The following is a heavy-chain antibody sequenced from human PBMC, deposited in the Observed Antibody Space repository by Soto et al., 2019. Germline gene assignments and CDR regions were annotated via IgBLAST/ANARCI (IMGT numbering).Heavy chain of an antibody. J-gene: IGHJ6*03. D-gene: IGHD3-3*01. CDR3: AKDMYDFWSGYKYIPSYMYV. Sequence: QVQLVESGGGVVQPGRSLRLSCAASGFTFSSYGMHWVRQAPGKGLEWVAVISYDGSNKYYADSVKGRFTISRDNSKNTLYLQMNSLRAEDTDVYYCAKDMYDFWSGYKYIPSYMYVWGKGTTVTVSS. CDR2: ISYDGSNK. V-gene: IGHV3-30*18. CDR1: GFTFSSYG.